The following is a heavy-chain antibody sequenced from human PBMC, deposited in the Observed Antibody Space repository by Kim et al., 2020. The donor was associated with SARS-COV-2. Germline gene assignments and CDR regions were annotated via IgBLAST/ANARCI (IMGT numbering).Heavy chain of an antibody. CDR2: TA. D-gene: IGHD6-13*01. V-gene: IGHV1-69*01. Sequence: TANYAQKFQGRVTITADESTSTAYMELSSLRSEDTAVYYCARGAAAGFDPWGQGTLVTVSS. J-gene: IGHJ5*02. CDR3: ARGAAAGFDP.